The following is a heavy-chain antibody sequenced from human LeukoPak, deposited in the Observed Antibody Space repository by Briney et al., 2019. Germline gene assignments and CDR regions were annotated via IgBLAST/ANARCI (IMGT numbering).Heavy chain of an antibody. Sequence: GGSLRLSCAASGFTFSSYGMHWVRQAPGKGLEWVAVISYDGSNKYYADSVKGRFTISRDNSKNTLYLQMNSLRAEDTAVYYCARSDDSSGYYYVDAFDIWGQGTMVTVSS. J-gene: IGHJ3*02. V-gene: IGHV3-30*19. CDR3: ARSDDSSGYYYVDAFDI. CDR2: ISYDGSNK. D-gene: IGHD3-22*01. CDR1: GFTFSSYG.